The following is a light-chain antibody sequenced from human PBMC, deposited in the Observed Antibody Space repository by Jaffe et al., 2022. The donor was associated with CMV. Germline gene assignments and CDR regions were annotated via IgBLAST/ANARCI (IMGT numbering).Light chain of an antibody. Sequence: DIQMTQYPSTLSASVGDRVTITCRASQSLNSYLAWYQQKPGKAPDSLIYRTSNLESGVPSRFSGSASETEFTLTIDSLQPEDFATYYCQQYRSYPWTFGGGTKVEMK. CDR1: QSLNSY. CDR3: QQYRSYPWT. J-gene: IGKJ4*02. V-gene: IGKV1-5*03. CDR2: RTS.